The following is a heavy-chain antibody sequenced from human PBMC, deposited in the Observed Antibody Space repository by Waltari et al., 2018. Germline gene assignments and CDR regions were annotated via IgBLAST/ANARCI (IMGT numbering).Heavy chain of an antibody. CDR2: IYTSGST. V-gene: IGHV4-61*09. CDR1: GGSISSGRYY. D-gene: IGHD1-26*01. Sequence: QVQLQESGPGLVKPSQTLSLTSTVSGGSISSGRYYWRWIRQPAGKGLEWIGYIYTSGSTNYNPSLKSRVTISVDTSKNQFSLKLSSVTAADTAVYYCARDAPGSYYFDYWGQGTLVTVSS. J-gene: IGHJ4*02. CDR3: ARDAPGSYYFDY.